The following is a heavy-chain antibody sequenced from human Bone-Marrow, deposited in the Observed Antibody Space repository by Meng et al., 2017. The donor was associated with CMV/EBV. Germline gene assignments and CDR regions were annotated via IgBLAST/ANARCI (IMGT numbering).Heavy chain of an antibody. CDR3: ARALGSSSPGAYYYYGMDV. Sequence: ASVKVSCKASGYIFTSYGISWVRQAPGQGLEWMGWISAYNGNTNYAQKLHGRVTMTTDTSTSTAYMELRSLRSDDTAVYYCARALGSSSPGAYYYYGMDVWGQGTTVTVSS. CDR2: ISAYNGNT. CDR1: GYIFTSYG. V-gene: IGHV1-18*01. D-gene: IGHD6-6*01. J-gene: IGHJ6*02.